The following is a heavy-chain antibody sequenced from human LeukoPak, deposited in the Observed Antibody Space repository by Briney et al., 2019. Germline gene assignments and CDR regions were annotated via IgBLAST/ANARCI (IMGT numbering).Heavy chain of an antibody. CDR3: GRDGAAAGTEVDF. J-gene: IGHJ4*02. Sequence: SQALSLTCAISGDSFSSHSGAWSWIRQSPSRGLEWLGRTYYRSKWSSASAASVKSRITFHSDTSKTQFSLQLNSVTPEDTAVYYCGRDGAAAGTEVDFWGQGILVTVSS. CDR1: GDSFSSHSGA. V-gene: IGHV6-1*01. CDR2: TYYRSKWSS. D-gene: IGHD6-13*01.